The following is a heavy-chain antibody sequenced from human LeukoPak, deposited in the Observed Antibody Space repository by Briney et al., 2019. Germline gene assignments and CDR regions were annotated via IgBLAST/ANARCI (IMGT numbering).Heavy chain of an antibody. CDR3: ATWGLGVTTLGPPGFYYYYYMDV. CDR2: INPNNGGT. CDR1: GFTFTVYN. D-gene: IGHD4-23*01. Sequence: ASVKVSCKASGFTFTVYNIHWVRQAPGQGLECMGWINPNNGGTNYAQKFQGRVTMTRDTSISTAYMELSSLRSEDTAVYYCATWGLGVTTLGPPGFYYYYYMDVWGKGTTVTISS. V-gene: IGHV1-2*02. J-gene: IGHJ6*03.